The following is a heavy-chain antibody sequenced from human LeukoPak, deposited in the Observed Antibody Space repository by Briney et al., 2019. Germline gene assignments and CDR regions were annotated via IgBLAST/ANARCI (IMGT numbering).Heavy chain of an antibody. CDR2: INSDGSST. Sequence: PGGSLRLSCAASGFTYSSYWMHWLRQAPGKGLVWVSRINSDGSSTSYADSVKGRFTISRDNAKNTLYLQMNSLRAEDTAVYYCARGGGLYCTNGVCYTDGYYYYYMDVWGKGTTVTVSS. J-gene: IGHJ6*03. V-gene: IGHV3-74*01. D-gene: IGHD2-8*01. CDR3: ARGGGLYCTNGVCYTDGYYYYYMDV. CDR1: GFTYSSYW.